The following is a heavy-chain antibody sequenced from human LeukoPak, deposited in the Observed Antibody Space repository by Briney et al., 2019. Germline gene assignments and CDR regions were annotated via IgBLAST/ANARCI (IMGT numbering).Heavy chain of an antibody. V-gene: IGHV4-38-2*01. CDR1: GYSISSGYY. CDR2: IYHSGST. CDR3: ARPPYLEWLFPLGY. D-gene: IGHD3-3*01. J-gene: IGHJ4*02. Sequence: PSETLSLTCAVSGYSISSGYYWGWIRQPPGKGLEWIGSIYHSGSTYYNPSLKSRVTISVDTSKNQFSLKLSSVTAADTAVYYFARPPYLEWLFPLGYWGQGTLVTVSS.